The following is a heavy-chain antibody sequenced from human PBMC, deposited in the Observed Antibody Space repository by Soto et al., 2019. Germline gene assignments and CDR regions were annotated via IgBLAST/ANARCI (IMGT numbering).Heavy chain of an antibody. D-gene: IGHD2-8*02. Sequence: XGSLRLSCAASGFTCSSYDISWVRQAPGKGLEWVSTILVGGSTHYPDSVKGRFTISRDNSKNTVFLQMNSLTAGDTAVYYCAKATATGGGAFDICGQGTMVTVSS. V-gene: IGHV3-23*01. CDR1: GFTCSSYD. CDR2: ILVGGST. J-gene: IGHJ3*02. CDR3: AKATATGGGAFDI.